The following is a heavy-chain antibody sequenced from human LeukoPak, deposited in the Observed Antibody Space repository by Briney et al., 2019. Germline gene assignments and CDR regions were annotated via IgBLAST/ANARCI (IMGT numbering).Heavy chain of an antibody. Sequence: SGPTLVNPTQTLTLTCTFSGFSLSTSGMCVSWIRQPPGKALEWLARIDWDDDKYYSTSLKTRLTISKDTSKNRVVLTMTNMDPVDTATYYCAHHYYDSSGYYYDGIDYWGQGTLVTVSS. V-gene: IGHV2-70*11. D-gene: IGHD3-22*01. CDR1: GFSLSTSGMC. CDR2: IDWDDDK. CDR3: AHHYYDSSGYYYDGIDY. J-gene: IGHJ4*02.